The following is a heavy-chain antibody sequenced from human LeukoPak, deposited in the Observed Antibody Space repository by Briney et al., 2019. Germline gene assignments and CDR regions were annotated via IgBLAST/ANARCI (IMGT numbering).Heavy chain of an antibody. CDR2: IYPGDSDT. CDR1: GYSFTSYW. CDR3: ARYGVIVVPAAIPTGDGMDV. V-gene: IGHV5-51*01. Sequence: GESLKISCKGSGYSFTSYWIGWVRQMPGKGLEWMGIIYPGDSDTRYSPSFQGQVTISADKSISTAYLQWSSLKASDTAMYYCARYGVIVVPAAIPTGDGMDVWGQGTTVTVSS. D-gene: IGHD2-2*01. J-gene: IGHJ6*02.